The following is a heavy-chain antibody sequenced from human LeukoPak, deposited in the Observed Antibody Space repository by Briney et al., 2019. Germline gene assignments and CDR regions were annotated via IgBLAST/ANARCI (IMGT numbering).Heavy chain of an antibody. J-gene: IGHJ5*02. CDR1: GGSFSGYY. D-gene: IGHD4-17*01. CDR3: ARDNGDYVLGWFDP. V-gene: IGHV4-34*01. Sequence: PSETLSLTCAVYGGSFSGYYWSWIRQPPGKGLEWIGSIYYSGSTYYNPSLKSRVTISVDTSKNQFSLKLSSVTAADTAVYYCARDNGDYVLGWFDPWGQGTLVTVSS. CDR2: IYYSGST.